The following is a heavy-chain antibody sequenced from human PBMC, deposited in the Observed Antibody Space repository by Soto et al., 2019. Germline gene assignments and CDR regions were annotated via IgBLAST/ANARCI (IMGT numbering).Heavy chain of an antibody. Sequence: SETLSLTCTVSGDSISSGGYYWNWIRQHPGKGLAWIGYIYYSGSTYYNPSLKSRVTISVDTSKNQFSLQLSSVTAADTAVYYCARSSYGDYGGFDFWGQGPLVTVSS. CDR2: IYYSGST. CDR3: ARSSYGDYGGFDF. J-gene: IGHJ4*02. D-gene: IGHD4-17*01. CDR1: GDSISSGGYY. V-gene: IGHV4-31*03.